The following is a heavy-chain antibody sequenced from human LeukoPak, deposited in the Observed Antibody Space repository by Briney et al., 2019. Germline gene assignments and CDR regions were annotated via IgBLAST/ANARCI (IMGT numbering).Heavy chain of an antibody. V-gene: IGHV4-59*01. CDR3: ARGRNNIVVVPAAISSWFDP. Sequence: RASETLSLTCTVSGGSISSYYWSWIRQPPGKGLECIGYIYYSGSTNYNPSLKSRVTISVDTSKNQFSLKLSSVTAADTAVYYCARGRNNIVVVPAAISSWFDPWGQGTLVTVSS. J-gene: IGHJ5*02. CDR1: GGSISSYY. CDR2: IYYSGST. D-gene: IGHD2-2*01.